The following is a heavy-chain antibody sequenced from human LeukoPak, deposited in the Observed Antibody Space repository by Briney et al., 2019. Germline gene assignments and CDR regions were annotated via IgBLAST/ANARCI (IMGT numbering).Heavy chain of an antibody. CDR3: ARKSGIAAAGTIDY. CDR1: GGSISSYY. Sequence: SETLSLTCTVSGGSISSYYWSWIRQPAGKGLEWIGRIYTSGSTNYNPSLKSRVTISVDTSKNQFSLKLSSVTAADTAVYYCARKSGIAAAGTIDYWGQGTLVTVSS. V-gene: IGHV4-4*07. D-gene: IGHD6-13*01. CDR2: IYTSGST. J-gene: IGHJ4*02.